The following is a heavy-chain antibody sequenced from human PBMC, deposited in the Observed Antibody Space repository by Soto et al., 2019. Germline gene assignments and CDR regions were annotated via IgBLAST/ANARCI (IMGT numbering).Heavy chain of an antibody. J-gene: IGHJ4*02. CDR2: IYYSGST. CDR1: GCSISSYY. D-gene: IGHD5-18*01. V-gene: IGHV4-59*01. CDR3: ARRYGYSFDF. Sequence: SETLSLTCTVSGCSISSYYWSWIRQPPGKGLEWIGYIYYSGSTNYNPSLKSRVTISVDTSKNQFSLKLSSVTAADTAVYYCARRYGYSFDFWGQGTLVTVSS.